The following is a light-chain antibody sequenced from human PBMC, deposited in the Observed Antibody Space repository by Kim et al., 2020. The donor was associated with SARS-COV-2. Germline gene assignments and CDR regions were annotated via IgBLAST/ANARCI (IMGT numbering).Light chain of an antibody. V-gene: IGLV6-57*03. CDR2: QDG. Sequence: KRVTKSGTRNGGTIATKDGQWDQRRRGSAPATVIHQDGQRPARVPDRFSGSIDSSSNSASLTISGLRTEDEADYYCQSYDSSNIVVFGGGTQLTVL. CDR3: QSYDSSNIVV. J-gene: IGLJ2*01. CDR1: GGTIATKD.